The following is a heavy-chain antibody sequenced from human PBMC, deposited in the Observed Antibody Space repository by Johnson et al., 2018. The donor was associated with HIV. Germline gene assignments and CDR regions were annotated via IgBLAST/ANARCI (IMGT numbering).Heavy chain of an antibody. Sequence: QVQLVESGGGLVRPGGSLRLSCAASGFTFSHAWMSWVRQAPGKGLEWVAVISYDGSHKYYADSVKGRFTISSDNAKNTLYLQMNSLRTEDTAVYYCASAEIAAAATGHDAFDIWGQGTMVTVSS. CDR2: ISYDGSHK. J-gene: IGHJ3*02. V-gene: IGHV3-30-3*01. D-gene: IGHD6-13*01. CDR1: GFTFSHAW. CDR3: ASAEIAAAATGHDAFDI.